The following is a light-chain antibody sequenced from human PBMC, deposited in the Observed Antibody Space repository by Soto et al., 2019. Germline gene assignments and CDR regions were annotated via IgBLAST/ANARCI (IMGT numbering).Light chain of an antibody. V-gene: IGLV2-14*01. CDR1: SRDVGGYNY. Sequence: QSALTQPASVSGSPGQSITISCTGTSRDVGGYNYVSWYQQHPGKAPKLMIYDVSNRPSGVSNRFSGSKSGNTASLTISGLQAEDEADYYCSSYTRSSTLHVVFGGATKLTVL. J-gene: IGLJ2*01. CDR2: DVS. CDR3: SSYTRSSTLHVV.